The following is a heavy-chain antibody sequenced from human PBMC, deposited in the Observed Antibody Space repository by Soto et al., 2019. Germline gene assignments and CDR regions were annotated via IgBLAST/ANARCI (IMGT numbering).Heavy chain of an antibody. D-gene: IGHD5-12*01. CDR1: GFSLSNYW. CDR3: VRIRRGDGYTFGY. CDR2: INIDGSTT. J-gene: IGHJ4*02. V-gene: IGHV3-74*01. Sequence: PGGSLRLSCAASGFSLSNYWMHWVRQASGKGLVWVSRINIDGSTTTYADSVKGRFTISRDNAKNTLYLQMNSLRDEDTAVYYCVRIRRGDGYTFGYWGQGTLVTVSS.